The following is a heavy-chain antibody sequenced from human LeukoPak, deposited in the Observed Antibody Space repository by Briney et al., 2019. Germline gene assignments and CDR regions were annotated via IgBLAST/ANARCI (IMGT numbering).Heavy chain of an antibody. CDR3: ASGPTLGTTHPYFDY. J-gene: IGHJ4*02. CDR1: GYTFIGYY. CDR2: INPSNGGT. D-gene: IGHD1-1*01. V-gene: IGHV1-2*02. Sequence: GASVKVSCKESGYTFIGYYIHWLRQAPGQGLEWMGWINPSNGGTNYAQRFQGRVAMTRDTSISTGYMEMSRLTFDDTAVYYCASGPTLGTTHPYFDYWGQGTLVTVSS.